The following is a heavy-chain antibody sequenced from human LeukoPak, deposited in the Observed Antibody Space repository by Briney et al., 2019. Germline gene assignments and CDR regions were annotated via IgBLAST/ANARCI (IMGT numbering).Heavy chain of an antibody. V-gene: IGHV4-59*01. J-gene: IGHJ4*02. CDR2: IYYSGST. D-gene: IGHD3-22*01. CDR3: ARDLSVRPDYYDSSGYDY. Sequence: PSETLSLTCTVSGGSISSYYWGWIRQPPGKGLEWIGYIYYSGSTNYNPSLKSRVTISVDTSKNQFSLKLSSVTAADTAVYYCARDLSVRPDYYDSSGYDYWGQGTLVTVSS. CDR1: GGSISSYY.